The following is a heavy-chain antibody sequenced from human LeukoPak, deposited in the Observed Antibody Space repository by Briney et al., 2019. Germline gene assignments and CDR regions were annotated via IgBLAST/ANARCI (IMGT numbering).Heavy chain of an antibody. V-gene: IGHV4-39*07. D-gene: IGHD1-26*01. Sequence: SETLSLTCTVSGGSISSSSYYWGWIRQPPGKGLEWIGSIYYSGSTYYNPSLKSRVTISVDTSKNQFSLKLSSVTAADTAVYYCACSGSSEGWFDPWGQGTLDTVSS. J-gene: IGHJ5*02. CDR2: IYYSGST. CDR1: GGSISSSSYY. CDR3: ACSGSSEGWFDP.